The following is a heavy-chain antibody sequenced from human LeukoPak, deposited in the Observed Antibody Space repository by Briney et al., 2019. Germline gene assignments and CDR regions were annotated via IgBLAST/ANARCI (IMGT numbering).Heavy chain of an antibody. V-gene: IGHV3-15*01. CDR2: IKRESEDRIT. Sequence: SGGCLRLSCAGSGFIFSDAWMSWVRQAPGKGLEWVGCIKRESEDRITDYGAPVKGRFTISRDDSKKTLYLQMNNLQSEDTGVYYCTTGQGKTDDDYWGQGTLVTASS. CDR3: TTGQGKTDDDY. CDR1: GFIFSDAW. J-gene: IGHJ4*02.